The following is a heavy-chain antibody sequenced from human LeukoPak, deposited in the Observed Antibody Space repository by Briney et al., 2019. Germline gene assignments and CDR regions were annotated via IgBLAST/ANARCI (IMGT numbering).Heavy chain of an antibody. CDR1: GGSFSGYY. D-gene: IGHD3-10*01. J-gene: IGHJ4*02. CDR3: ARRPNTPYYYGSGSSYYFDY. Sequence: SETLSLTCAVYGGSFSGYYWSWLRHPPGKVLGWIGEITHSGSTNYNPSLKSRVTISVDTSKNQFSLELSSVTAADTAVYYCARRPNTPYYYGSGSSYYFDYWGQETLVTVSS. V-gene: IGHV4-34*01. CDR2: ITHSGST.